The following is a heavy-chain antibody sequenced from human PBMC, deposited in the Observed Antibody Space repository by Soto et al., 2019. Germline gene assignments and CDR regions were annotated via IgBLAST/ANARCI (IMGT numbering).Heavy chain of an antibody. CDR3: VRDQKYFRVNCNWFDS. V-gene: IGHV1-18*04. J-gene: IGHJ5*01. CDR2: VSGNNGAS. Sequence: AASVKVSCKASGYTSADFGISWVRQAPGQGLEWMGWVSGNNGASNPAPKVQGRITMTLDTSTGVSYMALRSLRSDDTAIYYCVRDQKYFRVNCNWFDSWGQVTLVTVS. D-gene: IGHD2-2*01. CDR1: GYTSADFG.